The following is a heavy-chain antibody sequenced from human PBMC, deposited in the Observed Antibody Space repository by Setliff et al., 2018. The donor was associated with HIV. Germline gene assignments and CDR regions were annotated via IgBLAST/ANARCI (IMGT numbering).Heavy chain of an antibody. Sequence: SETLSLTCAVFGGSFSGYYWSWIRQPPGKGLEWIGEINHSGSTDYNPSLKSRVTISVDTSKNQFSLNLSSVTAADTAVYYCARHSITLVIGVPERDDAFDIWGQGTMVTVSS. CDR2: INHSGST. CDR1: GGSFSGYY. J-gene: IGHJ3*02. CDR3: ARHSITLVIGVPERDDAFDI. V-gene: IGHV4-34*01. D-gene: IGHD7-27*01.